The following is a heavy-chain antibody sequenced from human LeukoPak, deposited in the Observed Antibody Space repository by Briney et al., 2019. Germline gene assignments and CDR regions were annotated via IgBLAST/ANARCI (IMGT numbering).Heavy chain of an antibody. V-gene: IGHV1-18*01. D-gene: IGHD3-3*01. CDR2: TSAYNGNT. CDR1: GYTFTSYG. CDR3: AGFWLMRGWFDP. J-gene: IGHJ5*02. Sequence: ASVKVSCKASGYTFTSYGISWVRQAPGQGLEWMGWTSAYNGNTNYAQKLQGRVTMTTDTSTSTAYMELRSLRSDDTAVYYCAGFWLMRGWFDPWGQGTLVTVSS.